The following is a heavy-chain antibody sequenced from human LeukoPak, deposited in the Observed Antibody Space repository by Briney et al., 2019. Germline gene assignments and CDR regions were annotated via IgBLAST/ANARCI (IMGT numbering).Heavy chain of an antibody. CDR2: INHSGST. CDR3: ARLLPFAGVR. CDR1: GGSFNGYS. D-gene: IGHD3-10*01. J-gene: IGHJ4*02. V-gene: IGHV4-34*01. Sequence: SETLSLTCTVYGGSFNGYSWSWIRQPPGKGLEWIGEINHSGSTNYNPSLKSRVTISVDTSKNQFSLKLSSVTAADTAVYYCARLLPFAGVRWGQGTLVTVSS.